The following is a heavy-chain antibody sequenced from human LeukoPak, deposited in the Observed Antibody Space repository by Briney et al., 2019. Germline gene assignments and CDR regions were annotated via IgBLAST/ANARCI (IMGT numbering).Heavy chain of an antibody. D-gene: IGHD6-13*01. V-gene: IGHV3-7*03. Sequence: PGESLTLSCAVSGFPFSSHWKCWVGHPPAKGLEVVANIKQDGSEKYYVASVKGRFTISRHNAKKSLYLQMNSLRGEDPAVYYCAREDTGWYNSSLFDYWGQGTLVTVPS. CDR3: AREDTGWYNSSLFDY. CDR2: IKQDGSEK. CDR1: GFPFSSHW. J-gene: IGHJ4*02.